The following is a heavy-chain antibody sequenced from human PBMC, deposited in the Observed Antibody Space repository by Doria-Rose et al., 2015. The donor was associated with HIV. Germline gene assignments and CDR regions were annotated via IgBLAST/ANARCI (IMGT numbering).Heavy chain of an antibody. V-gene: IGHV2-26*01. Sequence: QITLKESGPALVKPTETLTPTCTVSGVSLSSPGMGVSWIRQPPGKALEWLANIFSDDERSYKTSLKSRLTISRGTSKSQVVLTMTDMDPVDTATYYCARIKSSRWYHKYYFDFWGQGTLVIVSA. CDR1: GVSLSSPGMG. CDR3: ARIKSSRWYHKYYFDF. D-gene: IGHD6-13*01. CDR2: IFSDDER. J-gene: IGHJ4*02.